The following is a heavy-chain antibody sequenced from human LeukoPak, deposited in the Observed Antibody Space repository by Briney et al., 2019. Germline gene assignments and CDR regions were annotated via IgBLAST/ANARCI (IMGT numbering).Heavy chain of an antibody. V-gene: IGHV3-7*01. CDR3: VRTRRDGYGWFDP. Sequence: GGSLRLSCAASGFTFSSYWMSWVRQAPGKGLEWVANIKRDGSEKYYVDSVKGRFTISRDNAKNSLYLQMNSLRAEDTAVYYCVRTRRDGYGWFDPWGQGTLVTVSS. J-gene: IGHJ5*02. D-gene: IGHD5-24*01. CDR1: GFTFSSYW. CDR2: IKRDGSEK.